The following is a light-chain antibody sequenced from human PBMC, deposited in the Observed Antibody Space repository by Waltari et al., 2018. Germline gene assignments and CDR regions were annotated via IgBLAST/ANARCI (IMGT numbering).Light chain of an antibody. Sequence: DIVMTQSPLSLPVTPGEPASISCRSSQSLLHSNGYNYLDWYLQKPGQSPQLLIYLGSNRASGVPDRFSGSGSGTDFTLKISRVEAEDVGVYYCMQALQTPLYTFGQGTKV. CDR3: MQALQTPLYT. CDR1: QSLLHSNGYNY. V-gene: IGKV2-28*01. CDR2: LGS. J-gene: IGKJ2*01.